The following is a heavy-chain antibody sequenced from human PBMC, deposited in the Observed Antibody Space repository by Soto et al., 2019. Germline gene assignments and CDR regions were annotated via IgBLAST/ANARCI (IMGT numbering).Heavy chain of an antibody. Sequence: QVQLQESGPGLVKPSETLSLTCTVSGGSISSYYWSWIRQPPGKGLEWIGYIYYSGSTNYNPSLKSRVTISVDTSKNQFSLKLSSVTAADTAVYYCARVHMTSDAFDIRGQGTMVTVSS. V-gene: IGHV4-59*01. CDR1: GGSISSYY. CDR3: ARVHMTSDAFDI. D-gene: IGHD4-17*01. CDR2: IYYSGST. J-gene: IGHJ3*02.